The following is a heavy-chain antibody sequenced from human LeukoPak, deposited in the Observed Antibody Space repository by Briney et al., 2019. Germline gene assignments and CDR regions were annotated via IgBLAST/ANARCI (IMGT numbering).Heavy chain of an antibody. Sequence: PSETLSLTCTVSGGSISSYYWSWIGQPPGKGLEWIGSIYYSGSTYYNPSLKSRVTISVDTSKNQFSLKLSSVTAAGTAVYYCARPSWDYDSSGYFFAFDIWGQGTMVTVSS. CDR2: IYYSGST. J-gene: IGHJ3*02. V-gene: IGHV4-59*05. CDR1: GGSISSYY. D-gene: IGHD3-22*01. CDR3: ARPSWDYDSSGYFFAFDI.